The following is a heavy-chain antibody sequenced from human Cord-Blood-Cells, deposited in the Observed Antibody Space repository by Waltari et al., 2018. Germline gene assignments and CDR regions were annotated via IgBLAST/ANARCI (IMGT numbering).Heavy chain of an antibody. D-gene: IGHD3-3*01. Sequence: QVQLVQSGAEVKKPGAPVTVSCTASGYTFTGYYMHWVRQAPGQGLEWMGWINPNSGGTNYAQKFQGWVTMTRDTSISTAYMELSRLRSDDTAVYYCARDRNRAFWSGYYAFDIWGQGTMVTVSS. CDR2: INPNSGGT. CDR3: ARDRNRAFWSGYYAFDI. J-gene: IGHJ3*02. V-gene: IGHV1-2*04. CDR1: GYTFTGYY.